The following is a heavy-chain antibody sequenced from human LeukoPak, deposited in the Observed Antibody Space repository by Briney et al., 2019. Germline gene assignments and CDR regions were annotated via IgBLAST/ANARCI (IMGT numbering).Heavy chain of an antibody. CDR3: ARHLYSSSMYGWFDP. V-gene: IGHV4-39*01. CDR1: GGSISSSSYY. CDR2: IYYSGST. J-gene: IGHJ5*02. D-gene: IGHD6-13*01. Sequence: PSETLSLTCTVSGGSISSSSYYWGWIRQPPGKGLEWIGSIYYSGSTYYNPSLKSRVTISVDTSKNHFSLKLSSVPAADTAVYYCARHLYSSSMYGWFDPWGQGTLVTVSS.